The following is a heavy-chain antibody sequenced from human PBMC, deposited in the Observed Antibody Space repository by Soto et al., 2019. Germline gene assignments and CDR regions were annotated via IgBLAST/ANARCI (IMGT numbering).Heavy chain of an antibody. J-gene: IGHJ6*02. CDR1: GGTFSSYA. D-gene: IGHD4-17*01. Sequence: ASVKVSCKASGGTFSSYAISWVRQAPGQGLEWMGGIIPIFGTANYAQKFQGRVTITADESTSTAYMELSSLRSEDTAVYYCARPMTTVTTGDYYYYGMDVWGQGTTVTVSS. CDR2: IIPIFGTA. CDR3: ARPMTTVTTGDYYYYGMDV. V-gene: IGHV1-69*13.